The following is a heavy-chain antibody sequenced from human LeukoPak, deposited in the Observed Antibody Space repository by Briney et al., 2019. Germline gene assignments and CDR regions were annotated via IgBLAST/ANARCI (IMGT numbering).Heavy chain of an antibody. CDR1: GFTFSSYS. D-gene: IGHD6-13*01. Sequence: PGGSLRLSCAASGFTFSSYSMNWVRQAPGKGLEWVANIKQDGSEKYYVDSVKGRFTISRDNAKNSLYLQMNGLRAEDTAVYYCARDSSSWPPVNLFSDYWGQGTLVTVSS. CDR3: ARDSSSWPPVNLFSDY. V-gene: IGHV3-7*01. J-gene: IGHJ4*02. CDR2: IKQDGSEK.